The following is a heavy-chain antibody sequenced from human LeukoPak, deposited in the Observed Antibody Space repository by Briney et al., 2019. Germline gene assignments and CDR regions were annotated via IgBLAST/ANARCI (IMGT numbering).Heavy chain of an antibody. V-gene: IGHV4-34*01. CDR2: INHSGST. J-gene: IGHJ4*02. CDR1: GGSFSGYY. CDR3: ARGRRGSGHDY. D-gene: IGHD3-16*01. Sequence: PSETQSLTCAVYGGSFSGYYWSWIRQPPGKGLEWIGEINHSGSTNYNPSLMSRVTISVNTSKNQFSLKLSSVTAADTAVYYCARGRRGSGHDYWGQGTLVTVSS.